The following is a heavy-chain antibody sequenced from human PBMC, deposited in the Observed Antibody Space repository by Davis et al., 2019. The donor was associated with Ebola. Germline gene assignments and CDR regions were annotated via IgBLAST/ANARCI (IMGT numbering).Heavy chain of an antibody. D-gene: IGHD2-2*01. CDR1: GYTFTSYD. Sequence: ASVKVSCKASGYTFTSYDINWVRQATGQGLEWMGWMNPNSGNTGYAQKFQGRVTITADKSMSTAYMELSSLRSEDTAVYYCARGNVGYCSSTSCYSDAFDIWGQGTMVTVSS. CDR2: MNPNSGNT. CDR3: ARGNVGYCSSTSCYSDAFDI. J-gene: IGHJ3*02. V-gene: IGHV1-8*03.